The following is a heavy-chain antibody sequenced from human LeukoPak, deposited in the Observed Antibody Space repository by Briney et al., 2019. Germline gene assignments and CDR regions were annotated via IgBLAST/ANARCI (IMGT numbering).Heavy chain of an antibody. Sequence: QPGGSLRLSCAASGFTFSNYGMTWVRQAPGKGLEWVANIKQDGSEKYYVDSVKGRFTISRDNAKNSLYLQMNSLRAEDMAVYYCARGHFWFDPWGQAGLVTVSS. V-gene: IGHV3-7*05. CDR2: IKQDGSEK. CDR3: ARGHFWFDP. D-gene: IGHD3-3*02. J-gene: IGHJ5*02. CDR1: GFTFSNYG.